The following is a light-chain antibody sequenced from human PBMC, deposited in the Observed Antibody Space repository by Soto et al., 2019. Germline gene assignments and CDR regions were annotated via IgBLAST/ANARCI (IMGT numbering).Light chain of an antibody. CDR2: VAS. CDR3: QQSYSSPQMYT. CDR1: QTISSS. Sequence: DIQMTQSPSSLSASVGDRVTITCRASQTISSSLNWYQQKPGKAPDLLSYVASNLQSGGPSRFSGSGSGSDFTLTISSLQPEDFATYYCQQSYSSPQMYTFGQGTRLEMK. V-gene: IGKV1-39*01. J-gene: IGKJ2*01.